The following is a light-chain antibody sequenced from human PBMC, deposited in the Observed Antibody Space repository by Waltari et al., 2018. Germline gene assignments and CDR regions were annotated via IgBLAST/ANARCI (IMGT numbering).Light chain of an antibody. Sequence: EVVMTQSPATLSVSPGERATLSCRASQSISINLVWYQQKPGQAPRLLMYGASTRATESPARFSGSGSGTEFTLTISRLQSEDAAVYYCQQFNDWPRTFGQGTKVEIK. V-gene: IGKV3-15*01. J-gene: IGKJ1*01. CDR3: QQFNDWPRT. CDR1: QSISIN. CDR2: GAS.